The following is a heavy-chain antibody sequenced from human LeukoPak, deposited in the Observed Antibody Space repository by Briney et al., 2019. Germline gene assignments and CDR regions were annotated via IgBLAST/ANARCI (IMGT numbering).Heavy chain of an antibody. CDR1: GFSFSSYG. D-gene: IGHD3-16*01. CDR3: AKEDAPLGGRPKN. J-gene: IGHJ4*02. V-gene: IGHV3-30*02. CDR2: IRDDGGNI. Sequence: GGSLRLSCAASGFSFSSYGMHWVRQAPGKGLEWVAFIRDDGGNIHYADSVKGRFTISRDNSKNTLYLQMKSLRAEDTALYYCAKEDAPLGGRPKNWGQGTLVTVSS.